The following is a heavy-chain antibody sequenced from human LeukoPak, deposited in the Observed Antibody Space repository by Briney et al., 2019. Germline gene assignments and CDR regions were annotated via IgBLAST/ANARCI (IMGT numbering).Heavy chain of an antibody. J-gene: IGHJ3*02. V-gene: IGHV4-30-2*01. D-gene: IGHD6-13*01. CDR1: GGSISSGGYY. CDR3: ARVVAAAGNAFDI. Sequence: SQTLSLTCTVSGGSISSGGYYWRWIRQPPGKGLEWIGYIYHSGSTYYNPSLKSRVTISVDRSKNQFSLKLGSVTAADTAVYYCARVVAAAGNAFDIWGQGTMVTVSS. CDR2: IYHSGST.